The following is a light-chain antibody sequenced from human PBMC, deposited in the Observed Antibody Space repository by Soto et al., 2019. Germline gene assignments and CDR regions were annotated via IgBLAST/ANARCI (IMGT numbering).Light chain of an antibody. Sequence: DIVMTQSPDSLAVSLGERATINCKSSQSVLYSSNNKNYLAWYQQKPGQPPKLLIYWASTRESGVPDRFSGSGSGTDFTLTISSLQAEDVAVYYCQQYYSSWALGQGTKLEIK. CDR1: QSVLYSSNNKNY. CDR2: WAS. J-gene: IGKJ2*01. V-gene: IGKV4-1*01. CDR3: QQYYSSWA.